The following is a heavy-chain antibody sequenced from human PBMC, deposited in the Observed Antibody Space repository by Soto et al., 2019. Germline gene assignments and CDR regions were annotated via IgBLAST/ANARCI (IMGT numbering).Heavy chain of an antibody. CDR2: ISAIGGGT. Sequence: RRLSCAASGFKFSNYAMSWVRQAPGKGLEWVSLISAIGGGTYYADSVKGRFTISRDNSHNTLYLQVHSLTAEDTAVYYCAKDRRAGGNSAFYFDFWGQGAQVTVSS. CDR1: GFKFSNYA. V-gene: IGHV3-23*01. D-gene: IGHD3-16*01. J-gene: IGHJ4*02. CDR3: AKDRRAGGNSAFYFDF.